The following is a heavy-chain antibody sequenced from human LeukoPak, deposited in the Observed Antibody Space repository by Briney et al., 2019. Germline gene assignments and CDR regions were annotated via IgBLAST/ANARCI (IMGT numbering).Heavy chain of an antibody. CDR3: ARIIDYTGWFDP. V-gene: IGHV4-34*01. CDR2: INHSGST. CDR1: GGSFSGYY. D-gene: IGHD4-11*01. Sequence: SETLSLTCAIYGGSFSGYYWSWIRQPPGKGLEWIGEINHSGSTNYNPSLKSRVTISVDTSKNQFSLKLSSVTAADTAVYYCARIIDYTGWFDPWGQGTLVTVSS. J-gene: IGHJ5*02.